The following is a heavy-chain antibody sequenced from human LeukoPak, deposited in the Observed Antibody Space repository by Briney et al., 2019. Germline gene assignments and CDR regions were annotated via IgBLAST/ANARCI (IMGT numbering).Heavy chain of an antibody. CDR1: GFTFSSYS. CDR2: ISSSSSYI. V-gene: IGHV3-21*01. CDR3: ARGGGDSLYFQH. Sequence: GGSVRLSCAASGFTFSSYSMNWVRQAPGKGLEWVSSISSSSSYIYYADSVKGRFTISRDNAKNSLYLEMNSLRAEDTAVYYCARGGGDSLYFQHWGQGTLVTVSS. J-gene: IGHJ1*01. D-gene: IGHD2-21*02.